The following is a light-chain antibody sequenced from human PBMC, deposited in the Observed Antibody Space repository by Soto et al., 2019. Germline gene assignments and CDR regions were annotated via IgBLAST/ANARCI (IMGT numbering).Light chain of an antibody. CDR1: QNISSY. J-gene: IGKJ1*01. V-gene: IGKV3-11*01. Sequence: LLTQSPVTLSFPPGERVTLSCRASQNISSYLIWYQQKPGQAPRLLMYDVSNRATGIPARFSGSGSGTDFTLTITSLQSEDFAVYYCQQYDNWPWTFGQGTKVDIK. CDR2: DVS. CDR3: QQYDNWPWT.